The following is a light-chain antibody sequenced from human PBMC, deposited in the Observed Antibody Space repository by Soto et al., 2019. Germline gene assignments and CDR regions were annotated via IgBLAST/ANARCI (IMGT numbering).Light chain of an antibody. CDR3: RSYTSSSTQV. CDR1: SSDVGGYDY. Sequence: QSALTQPASVSGSPGQSITISCTGTSSDVGGYDYVSWYQQHPGKAPKLMIYDVSSRPSGVSDRFSGSKSGNTASLTISGLQAEDEADYYCRSYTSSSTQVFGGGT. J-gene: IGLJ3*02. CDR2: DVS. V-gene: IGLV2-14*01.